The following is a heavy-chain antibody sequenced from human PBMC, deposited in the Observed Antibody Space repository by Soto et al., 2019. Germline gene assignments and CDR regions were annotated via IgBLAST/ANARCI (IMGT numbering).Heavy chain of an antibody. D-gene: IGHD5-18*01. J-gene: IGHJ3*02. CDR3: ASLLDVYTGWPLSDAFDI. CDR2: MNPISGKT. V-gene: IGHV1-8*03. CDR1: GYTFSSYA. Sequence: ASVKVSCKASGYTFSSYAISWVRQATGQGLEWMGGMNPISGKTNYAQKFQGRVTITANASISTAYMELSSLRSEDTAVYYCASLLDVYTGWPLSDAFDIWGQGTMVTVSS.